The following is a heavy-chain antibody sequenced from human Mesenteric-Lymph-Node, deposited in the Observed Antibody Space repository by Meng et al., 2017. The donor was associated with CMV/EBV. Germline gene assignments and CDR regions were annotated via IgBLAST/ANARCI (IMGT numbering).Heavy chain of an antibody. Sequence: VSCKASGYTFTGNYMHWVRQAPGQGFEWMGWINLNNGIRKYAQKFQGRVTMTRDTSISTGYMELSSLRSDDTAVYYCVKLYSSDMDVWGQGTMVTVSS. V-gene: IGHV1-2*02. J-gene: IGHJ6*02. CDR1: GYTFTGNY. CDR2: INLNNGIR. CDR3: VKLYSSDMDV. D-gene: IGHD6-19*01.